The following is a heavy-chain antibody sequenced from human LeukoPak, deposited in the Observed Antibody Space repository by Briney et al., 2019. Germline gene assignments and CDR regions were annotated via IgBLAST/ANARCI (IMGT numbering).Heavy chain of an antibody. Sequence: SSETLSLTCTVSGGSISSGYWMWLRQPAGKGLEWIGRIYTSGGTRYNASLRGRVTMSAVTSKNQFSLKLSSVTAADTAVYYCARGIRVTASLLSVGFYFDDWGQGTLVTVSS. CDR3: ARGIRVTASLLSVGFYFDD. D-gene: IGHD2-21*02. J-gene: IGHJ4*02. CDR2: IYTSGGT. CDR1: GGSISSGY. V-gene: IGHV4-4*07.